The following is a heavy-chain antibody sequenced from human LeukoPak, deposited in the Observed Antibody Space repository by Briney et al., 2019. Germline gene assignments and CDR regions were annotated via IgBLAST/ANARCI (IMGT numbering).Heavy chain of an antibody. Sequence: GGSLRLSCAASGFTFSSYAMHWVRQASGKGLEWVAVISYDGSNKYYADSVKGRFTISRDNSKNTLYLQMNSLRAEDTAVYYCAREGFDPWGQGTLVTVSS. CDR3: AREGFDP. CDR2: ISYDGSNK. J-gene: IGHJ5*02. CDR1: GFTFSSYA. V-gene: IGHV3-30*04.